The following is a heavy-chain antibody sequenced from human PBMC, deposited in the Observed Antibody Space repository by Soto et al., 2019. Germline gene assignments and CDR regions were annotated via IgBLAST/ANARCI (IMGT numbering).Heavy chain of an antibody. CDR1: GFSFSRYG. J-gene: IGHJ4*02. CDR2: ISWDGLAQ. D-gene: IGHD1-1*01. CDR3: AKETIQVGGPNYFDY. Sequence: VQLVESGGGVVQPGRSLRLLCEASGFSFSRYGMHWVRQAPGMGLEWVAVISWDGLAQYYADSVKDRFTISRDNSQSTLYLQMNSLRTEDTAIYYCAKETIQVGGPNYFDYWGQGALVTVSS. V-gene: IGHV3-30*18.